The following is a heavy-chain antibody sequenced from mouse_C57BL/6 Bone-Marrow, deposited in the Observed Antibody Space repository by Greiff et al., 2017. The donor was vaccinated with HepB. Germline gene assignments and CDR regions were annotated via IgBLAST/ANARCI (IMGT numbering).Heavy chain of an antibody. J-gene: IGHJ1*03. CDR3: ARRARYCWDFDV. CDR2: IDPSDSYT. Sequence: QVQLQQPGAELVMPGASVKLSCKASGSTFTSYWLHWVKQRPGQGLEWIGEIDPSDSYTNYNQKFKGKSTLTVEKSSSTAYMQLSSLTSEDSAVYDCARRARYCWDFDVWGTGTTVTVSS. D-gene: IGHD2-12*01. V-gene: IGHV1-69*01. CDR1: GSTFTSYW.